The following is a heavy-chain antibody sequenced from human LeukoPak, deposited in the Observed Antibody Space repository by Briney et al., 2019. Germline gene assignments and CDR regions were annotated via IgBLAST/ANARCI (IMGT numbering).Heavy chain of an antibody. V-gene: IGHV4-61*02. CDR3: ARVNYDILTGPSYYYYYYMDV. CDR2: IYTSGST. Sequence: SETLSLTCTVSGGSISSSSYYWGWIRQPPGKGLEWIGRIYTSGSTNYNPSLKSRVTMSVDTSKNQFSLKLSSVTAADTAVYYCARVNYDILTGPSYYYYYYMDVWGKGTTVTVSS. J-gene: IGHJ6*03. CDR1: GGSISSSSYY. D-gene: IGHD3-9*01.